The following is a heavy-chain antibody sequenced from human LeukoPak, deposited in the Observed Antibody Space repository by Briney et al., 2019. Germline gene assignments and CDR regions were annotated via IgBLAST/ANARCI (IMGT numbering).Heavy chain of an antibody. J-gene: IGHJ5*02. Sequence: PSETLSLTCAVYGGSFSGYYWSWIRQPPGKGLEWIGEINHSGSTNYNPSLKSRVTISVDTSKNQFSPKLSSVTAADTAVYYCARGRGFFVVVVAATYGWFDPWGQGTLVTVSS. CDR1: GGSFSGYY. CDR3: ARGRGFFVVVVAATYGWFDP. CDR2: INHSGST. V-gene: IGHV4-34*01. D-gene: IGHD2-15*01.